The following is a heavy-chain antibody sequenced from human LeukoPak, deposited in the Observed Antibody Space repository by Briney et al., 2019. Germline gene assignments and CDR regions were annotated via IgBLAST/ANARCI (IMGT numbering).Heavy chain of an antibody. V-gene: IGHV3-21*01. CDR3: ARDNGYAFDI. J-gene: IGHJ3*02. CDR1: GFTFSSYS. CDR2: ISSSSSYI. D-gene: IGHD2-8*01. Sequence: RGSLRLSCAASGFTFSSYSMNWVRQPPGKGLEWVSSISSSSSYIYYADSVKGRFTISRDNAKNSLYLQMNSLRAEDTAVYYCARDNGYAFDIWGQGTMVTVSS.